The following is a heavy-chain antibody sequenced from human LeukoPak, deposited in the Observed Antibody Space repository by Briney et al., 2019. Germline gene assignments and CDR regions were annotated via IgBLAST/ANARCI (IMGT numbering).Heavy chain of an antibody. V-gene: IGHV4-34*01. D-gene: IGHD4-23*01. J-gene: IGHJ4*02. Sequence: SETLSLTCADYGGSFSGYYWSWIRQPPGKGLEWIGEINHSGSTNHNPSLKSRVTISVDTTKNQFSLKLSSVTAADTTVYYSAREGRYGGNSGIDYWGQGTLVTVSS. CDR2: INHSGST. CDR1: GGSFSGYY. CDR3: AREGRYGGNSGIDY.